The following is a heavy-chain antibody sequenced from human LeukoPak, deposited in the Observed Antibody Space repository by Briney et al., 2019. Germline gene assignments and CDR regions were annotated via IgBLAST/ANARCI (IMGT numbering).Heavy chain of an antibody. J-gene: IGHJ4*02. CDR3: ATIRGSSFDY. V-gene: IGHV3-53*01. D-gene: IGHD3-10*01. Sequence: GGSLRLSCAASGFTVSSNYMCWVRQAPGKGLEWVSIIYSGGNTYYADSVKGRFTISRDNSKNTLYLQMNSLRVEDTAVYYCATIRGSSFDYWGQGTLVTVSS. CDR2: IYSGGNT. CDR1: GFTVSSNY.